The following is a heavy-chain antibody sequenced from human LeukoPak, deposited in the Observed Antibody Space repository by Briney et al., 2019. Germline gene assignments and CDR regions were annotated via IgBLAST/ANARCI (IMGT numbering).Heavy chain of an antibody. CDR3: ARDLSYYYYYYYMDV. Sequence: GGSLRLSCAASGFTFSSYSMNWVRQAPGKGLEWVSYIRSSSSTIYYADSVKGRFTISRDNAKNSLYLQMNSLRDEDTAVYYCARDLSYYYYYYYMDVWGKGTTVTVSS. CDR1: GFTFSSYS. D-gene: IGHD2/OR15-2a*01. V-gene: IGHV3-48*02. J-gene: IGHJ6*03. CDR2: IRSSSSTI.